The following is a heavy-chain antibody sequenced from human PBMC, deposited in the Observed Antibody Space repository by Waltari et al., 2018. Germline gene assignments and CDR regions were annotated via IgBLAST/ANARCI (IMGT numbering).Heavy chain of an antibody. CDR1: GGSFSGYY. D-gene: IGHD3-10*01. Sequence: QVQLQQWGAGLLKPSETLSLTCAVYGGSFSGYYWSWIRQPPRKGLEWIGEINHSGSTNYNPSLKSRVTISVDTSKNQFSLKLSSVTAADTAVYYCARRVRGLISGASFDYWGQGTLVTVSS. CDR3: ARRVRGLISGASFDY. CDR2: INHSGST. V-gene: IGHV4-34*01. J-gene: IGHJ4*02.